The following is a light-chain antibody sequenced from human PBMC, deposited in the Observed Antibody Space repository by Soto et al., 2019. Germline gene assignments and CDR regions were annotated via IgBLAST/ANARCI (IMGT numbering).Light chain of an antibody. CDR3: AAWDDSLKGPV. Sequence: QSVLTQPPSTSRTPGQRVTMSCSGSSSNIGGNTVNWYQQFPGTAPKLLIYENNQRPSGVPDRFSGSKSGTSASLAISGLQSEDEADYHCAAWDDSLKGPVFGGGTKLTVL. V-gene: IGLV1-44*01. CDR1: SSNIGGNT. J-gene: IGLJ3*02. CDR2: ENN.